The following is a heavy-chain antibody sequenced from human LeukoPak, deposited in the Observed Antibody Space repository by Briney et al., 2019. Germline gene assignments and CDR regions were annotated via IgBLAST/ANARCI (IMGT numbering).Heavy chain of an antibody. D-gene: IGHD6-13*01. J-gene: IGHJ5*02. V-gene: IGHV3-7*03. CDR1: GFTISSYW. CDR2: IKQDGSEK. Sequence: GGSLRLSCAASGFTISSYWMSWVRQAPGKGLEWVANIKQDGSEKYYVDSVKGRFTISRDNAKNSLYLQMSSLRAEDTAVYYCARNARGTVDSSWYSAVHWFDPWGQGTLVTVSS. CDR3: ARNARGTVDSSWYSAVHWFDP.